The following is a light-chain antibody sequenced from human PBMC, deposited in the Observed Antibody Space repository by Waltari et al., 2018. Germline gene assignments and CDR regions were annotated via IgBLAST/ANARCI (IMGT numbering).Light chain of an antibody. CDR2: RAS. CDR1: QSFSNA. J-gene: IGKJ1*01. CDR3: QRYATYPRT. Sequence: DIQMTQSPSTLSASVGDRVTITCRASQSFSNALAWYQQKPGKAPKLLIYRASTLEIGVPSRFSGSGSGKDFILTISSLQPDDFATYYCQRYATYPRTFAQGTKVEVK. V-gene: IGKV1-5*03.